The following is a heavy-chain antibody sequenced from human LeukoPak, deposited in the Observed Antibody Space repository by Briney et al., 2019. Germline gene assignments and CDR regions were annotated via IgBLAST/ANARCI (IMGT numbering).Heavy chain of an antibody. CDR1: GGSISSYY. CDR2: IYYSGST. CDR3: ARRHDYGDYGDY. V-gene: IGHV4-59*08. Sequence: SETLSLTCTVSGGSISSYYWSWIRQPPGKGLEWIGYIYYSGSTNYNPSLKSRVTISVDTSKNQFSLKLSSVTAADTAVYYCARRHDYGDYGDYWGQGTLVTVSS. J-gene: IGHJ4*02. D-gene: IGHD4-17*01.